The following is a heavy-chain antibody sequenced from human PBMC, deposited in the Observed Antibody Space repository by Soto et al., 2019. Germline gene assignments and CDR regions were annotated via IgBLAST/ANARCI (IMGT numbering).Heavy chain of an antibody. Sequence: PGGSLRLSCAASGFTFSSYAMSWVRQAPGKGLEWVSAISGSGGSTYYADSVKGRFTISRDNSKNTLYLQMNSLRAEDTAVYYCAKDGAYCSSTSCYHWFDPWGQGTLVTVSS. D-gene: IGHD2-2*01. CDR3: AKDGAYCSSTSCYHWFDP. CDR1: GFTFSSYA. J-gene: IGHJ5*02. CDR2: ISGSGGST. V-gene: IGHV3-23*01.